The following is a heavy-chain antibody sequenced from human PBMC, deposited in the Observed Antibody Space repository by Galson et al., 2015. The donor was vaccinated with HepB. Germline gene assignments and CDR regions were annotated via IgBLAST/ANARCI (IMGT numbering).Heavy chain of an antibody. CDR1: GFSFSSYS. CDR2: ISGSGGAT. V-gene: IGHV3-23*01. D-gene: IGHD3-22*01. J-gene: IGHJ4*02. CDR3: AKDKDSITMILVVPYYFDY. Sequence: SLRLSCAASGFSFSSYSMNWVRQAPGKGLEWVSAISGSGGATYYADSVKGRFTISRDNSKNTLYLQMHSLRAEDTAVYYCAKDKDSITMILVVPYYFDYWGQGTLVTVSS.